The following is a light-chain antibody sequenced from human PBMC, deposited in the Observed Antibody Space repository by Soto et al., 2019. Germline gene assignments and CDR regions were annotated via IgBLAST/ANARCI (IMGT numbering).Light chain of an antibody. CDR1: SSDVGNYYY. J-gene: IGLJ2*01. CDR3: GSYAGSSAVV. V-gene: IGLV2-11*01. Sequence: QSALTQPRSVSGSPGQSVTISCTGTSSDVGNYYYVSWYQQYPGKAPKLIIYDVNKRPSGVPDRFSGSKSGNTASMTISGLQTDEEANYYCGSYAGSSAVVFGGGTKLTVL. CDR2: DVN.